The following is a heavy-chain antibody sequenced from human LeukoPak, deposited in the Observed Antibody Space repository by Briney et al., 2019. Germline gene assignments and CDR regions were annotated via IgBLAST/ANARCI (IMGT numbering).Heavy chain of an antibody. CDR2: MNPNSGNT. CDR1: GYTFTSYD. Sequence: GASVKVSCKASGYTFTSYDINWVRQATGQGLECMGWMNPNSGNTGYAQKFQGRVTMTRNTSISTAYMELSSLRSEDTAVYYCARGVRYYYDSSGCNPFDYWGQGTLVTVSS. J-gene: IGHJ4*02. CDR3: ARGVRYYYDSSGCNPFDY. D-gene: IGHD3-22*01. V-gene: IGHV1-8*01.